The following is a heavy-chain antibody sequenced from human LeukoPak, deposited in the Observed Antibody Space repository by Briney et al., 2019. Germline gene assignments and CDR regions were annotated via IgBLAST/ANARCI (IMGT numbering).Heavy chain of an antibody. CDR3: ARDTDSSGWYYFDY. CDR2: INPNSGGT. J-gene: IGHJ4*02. V-gene: IGHV1-2*02. D-gene: IGHD6-19*01. Sequence: ASVKVSCKASGYTFTGYYMHWVRQAPGQGLEWMGWINPNSGGTNYAQKFQGRVTMTRDTSIGTAYMELSRLISDDTAVYYCARDTDSSGWYYFDYWGQGTLVTVSS. CDR1: GYTFTGYY.